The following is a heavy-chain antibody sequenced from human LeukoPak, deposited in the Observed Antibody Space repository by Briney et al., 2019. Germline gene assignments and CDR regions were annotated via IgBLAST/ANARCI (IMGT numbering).Heavy chain of an antibody. CDR3: ARADTYYYDSSGYYYVY. CDR1: GGTFSSYA. CDR2: IIAIFGTA. V-gene: IGHV1-69*05. J-gene: IGHJ4*02. D-gene: IGHD3-22*01. Sequence: GSSVKVSCKASGGTFSSYAISWVPQAPGQGLEWMGGIIAIFGTANYAQKFQGRVTITTDESTSTPYMELSSLRSEDTALYHCARADTYYYDSSGYYYVYWGPGTLVTVSS.